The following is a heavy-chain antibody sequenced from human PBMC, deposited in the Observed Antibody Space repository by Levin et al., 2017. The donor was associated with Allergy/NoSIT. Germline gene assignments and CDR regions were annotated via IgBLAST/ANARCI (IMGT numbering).Heavy chain of an antibody. D-gene: IGHD3-22*01. CDR1: YASISSSSFS. CDR3: AWTYSSASTWFDP. Sequence: SETLSLTCSVSYASISSSSFSWGWIRQPPGTGLEWIGTIFYSGRTHYNPSLKSRVTMSLDKPENQFSMTLTSVTAADTAVYFCAWTYSSASTWFDPWGQGTLVTVSS. J-gene: IGHJ5*02. CDR2: IFYSGRT. V-gene: IGHV4-39*01.